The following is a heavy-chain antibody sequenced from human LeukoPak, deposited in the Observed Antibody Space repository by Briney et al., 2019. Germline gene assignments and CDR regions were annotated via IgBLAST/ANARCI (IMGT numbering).Heavy chain of an antibody. J-gene: IGHJ4*02. V-gene: IGHV4-34*01. CDR1: GGSFSGYY. Sequence: SETLSLTCAVYGGSFSGYYWSWIRQPPGKGLEWIGEINHSGSTNYNPSLKSRVTVSADTSKNQFSLKLTSVTAADTAVYYCARDRACSNGVCSYFDYWGQGTVVTVSS. D-gene: IGHD2-8*01. CDR2: INHSGST. CDR3: ARDRACSNGVCSYFDY.